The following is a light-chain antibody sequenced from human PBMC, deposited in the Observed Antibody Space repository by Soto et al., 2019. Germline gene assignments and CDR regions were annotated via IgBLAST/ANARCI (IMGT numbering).Light chain of an antibody. V-gene: IGLV1-40*01. CDR1: RSNIGAGYD. Sequence: QSVLTQPPSVSGAPGQRVTISCTGSRSNIGAGYDEHWYQQLLGTAPKLLIYANNNRPSGDPDVFCGSYSGSSSSLAITGLHAADADDYYCQSYYSSRSGYVFGTGTKLTVL. J-gene: IGLJ2*01. CDR2: ANN. CDR3: QSYYSSRSGYV.